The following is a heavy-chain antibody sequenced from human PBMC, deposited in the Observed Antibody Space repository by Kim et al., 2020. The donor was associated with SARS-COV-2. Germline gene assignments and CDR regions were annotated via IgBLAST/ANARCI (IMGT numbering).Heavy chain of an antibody. J-gene: IGHJ4*02. V-gene: IGHV3-33*05. Sequence: GGSLRLSCAASGFTFSSYGMHWVRQAPGKGLEWVALISYDGSNKYYADSVKGRFTISRDNSKNTLYLQMNSLRAEDTAVYYCARGEYYYGSGSYCSFDYWGQGTLVTVSS. CDR1: GFTFSSYG. CDR2: ISYDGSNK. D-gene: IGHD3-10*01. CDR3: ARGEYYYGSGSYCSFDY.